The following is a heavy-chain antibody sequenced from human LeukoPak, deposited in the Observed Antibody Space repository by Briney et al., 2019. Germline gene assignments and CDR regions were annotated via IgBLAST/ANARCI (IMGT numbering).Heavy chain of an antibody. J-gene: IGHJ6*02. Sequence: GGSLRLSCAASGFTFSSYDMHWVRQATGKGLEWVSAIGTAGDTYYPGSVKGRFTISRENAKNSLYLQMNSLRAGDTAVYYCARAAADSSSWSQIRLMDVWGQGTTVTVSS. CDR1: GFTFSSYD. D-gene: IGHD6-13*01. CDR3: ARAAADSSSWSQIRLMDV. CDR2: IGTAGDT. V-gene: IGHV3-13*01.